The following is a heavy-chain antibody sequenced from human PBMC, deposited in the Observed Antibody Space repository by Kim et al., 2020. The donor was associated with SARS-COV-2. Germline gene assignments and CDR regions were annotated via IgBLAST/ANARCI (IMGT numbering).Heavy chain of an antibody. D-gene: IGHD4-17*01. CDR1: GFTFSSYG. CDR3: ARDLDYGDYGGFIYYYYGMDV. J-gene: IGHJ6*02. Sequence: GGSLRLSCAASGFTFSSYGMHWVRQAPGKGLEWVAVISYDGSNKYYADSVKGRFTISRDNSKNTLYLQMNSLRAEDTAVYYCARDLDYGDYGGFIYYYYGMDVWGQGTTVTVSS. CDR2: ISYDGSNK. V-gene: IGHV3-30*03.